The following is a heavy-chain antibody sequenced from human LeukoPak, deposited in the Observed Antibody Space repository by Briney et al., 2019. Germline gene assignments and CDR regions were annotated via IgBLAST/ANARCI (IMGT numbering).Heavy chain of an antibody. Sequence: ASVKVSCKASGYTFTSYGISWVRQAPGQGLEWMGWISAYNGNTNYAQKLQGRVTMTTDTSTSTAYIGLRSLRSDDTAVYYCARARGYYDSSGYCFDYWGQGALVTVSS. D-gene: IGHD3-22*01. J-gene: IGHJ4*02. CDR2: ISAYNGNT. V-gene: IGHV1-18*01. CDR3: ARARGYYDSSGYCFDY. CDR1: GYTFTSYG.